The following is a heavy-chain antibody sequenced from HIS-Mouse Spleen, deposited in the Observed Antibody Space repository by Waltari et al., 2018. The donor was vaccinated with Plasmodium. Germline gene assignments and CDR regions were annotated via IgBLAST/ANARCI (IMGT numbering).Heavy chain of an antibody. Sequence: QVQLQQWGAGLLKPSETLSLTCAVYGGSFSGYSWSWIRQPPGKGLEWIGEINHSGSTNYNPSLKSRVTISVDTSKNQFSLKLSSVTAADTAVYYCAREGYSSSWYIDLWGRGTLVTVSS. V-gene: IGHV4-34*01. J-gene: IGHJ2*01. D-gene: IGHD6-13*01. CDR1: GGSFSGYS. CDR2: INHSGST. CDR3: AREGYSSSWYIDL.